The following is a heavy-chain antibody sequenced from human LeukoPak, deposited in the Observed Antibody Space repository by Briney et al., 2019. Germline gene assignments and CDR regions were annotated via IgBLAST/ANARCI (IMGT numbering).Heavy chain of an antibody. CDR3: ASRAFMTTVVPWDFY. CDR2: IHPVDSDI. D-gene: IGHD4-23*01. CDR1: GYNFNTYW. V-gene: IGHV5-51*01. Sequence: KSGESLKISCKGSGYNFNTYWEAWVRQMPGKGLEWMGVIHPVDSDIRYSPSFQGQVTISADRSINTAYLQWSSLKASDTAMYYCASRAFMTTVVPWDFYWGQGTQVTVSS. J-gene: IGHJ4*02.